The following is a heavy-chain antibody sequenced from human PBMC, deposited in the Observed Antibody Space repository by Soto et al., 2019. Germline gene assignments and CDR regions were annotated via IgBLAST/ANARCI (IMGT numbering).Heavy chain of an antibody. Sequence: SETLSLTCAVSGGSISSGGYSWSWIRQPPGKGLEWIGYIYHSGSTYYNPSLKSRVTISVDRSKNQFSLKLSSVTAADTAVYYCARRYGGNFDDWGQGTLVTVSS. J-gene: IGHJ4*02. CDR2: IYHSGST. D-gene: IGHD2-15*01. V-gene: IGHV4-30-2*01. CDR3: ARRYGGNFDD. CDR1: GGSISSGGYS.